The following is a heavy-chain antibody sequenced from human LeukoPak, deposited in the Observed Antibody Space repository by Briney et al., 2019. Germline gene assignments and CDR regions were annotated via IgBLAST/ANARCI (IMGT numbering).Heavy chain of an antibody. J-gene: IGHJ4*02. Sequence: SVKVSCKASGGTFSSYAISWVRQAPGQGLEWMGGIIPIFGTANYARKFQGRVTITTDESTSTAYMELSSLRSEDTAVYYCAREEYRSTSRKYYFDYWGQGTLVTVSS. CDR3: AREEYRSTSRKYYFDY. CDR2: IIPIFGTA. CDR1: GGTFSSYA. V-gene: IGHV1-69*05. D-gene: IGHD2-2*01.